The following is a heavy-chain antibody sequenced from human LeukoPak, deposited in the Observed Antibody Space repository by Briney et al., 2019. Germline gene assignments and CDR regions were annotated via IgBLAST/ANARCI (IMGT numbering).Heavy chain of an antibody. CDR2: ISYIGST. J-gene: IGHJ3*02. CDR1: DDSFSSHY. V-gene: IGHV4-59*08. Sequence: SETLSLTCAVSDDSFSSHYWTWIRQPPGKGLEWIGYISYIGSTNYNPSLKSRVTISVDTSNNKFSLKLTSLTAADTAVYYCVRHLSAGRPAFDIWGQGTMVTVSS. D-gene: IGHD2-15*01. CDR3: VRHLSAGRPAFDI.